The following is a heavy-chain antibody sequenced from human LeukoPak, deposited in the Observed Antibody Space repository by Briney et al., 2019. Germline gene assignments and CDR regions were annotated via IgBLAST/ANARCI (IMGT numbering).Heavy chain of an antibody. D-gene: IGHD3-10*01. CDR1: GGSIRSDSYQ. J-gene: IGHJ5*02. CDR2: YYRSGST. Sequence: SETLSLTCTVSGGSIRSDSYQWSWIRQSAGKGLEWIGRYYRSGSTNFSPSLKSRVTLAVDTSKNQFSLKLSSVTAADTAVYYCARGRRYYYGSGSYYKNNWFDPWGQGTLVTVSS. V-gene: IGHV4-61*02. CDR3: ARGRRYYYGSGSYYKNNWFDP.